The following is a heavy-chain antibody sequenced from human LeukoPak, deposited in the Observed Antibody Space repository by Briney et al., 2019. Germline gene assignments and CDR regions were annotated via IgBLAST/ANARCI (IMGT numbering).Heavy chain of an antibody. Sequence: TLSLTCTVSGASISSGTYSWSWIRQPPGEGLEWIGYIYHTGSTYYNPSLKGRVTISVDRSKNQFSLNLNFVTAADTALYYCARGDGSGSGRWFDPWGQGTLITVSS. CDR3: ARGDGSGSGRWFDP. CDR1: GASISSGTYS. J-gene: IGHJ5*02. CDR2: IYHTGST. D-gene: IGHD3-10*01. V-gene: IGHV4-30-2*01.